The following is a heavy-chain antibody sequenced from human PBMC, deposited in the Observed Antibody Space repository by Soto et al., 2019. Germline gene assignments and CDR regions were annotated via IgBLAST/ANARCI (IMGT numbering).Heavy chain of an antibody. Sequence: QVQLVESGGGVVQPGRSLRLSCAASGFTFSSYGMHWVRQPPGKGLEWVAVIWYDGSNKYYADSVKGRFTISRDNSKNTLYLQMNSLRAEDTAVYYCARKYVDYVDYWGQGTLVTVSS. V-gene: IGHV3-33*01. CDR2: IWYDGSNK. CDR3: ARKYVDYVDY. CDR1: GFTFSSYG. J-gene: IGHJ4*02. D-gene: IGHD3-16*01.